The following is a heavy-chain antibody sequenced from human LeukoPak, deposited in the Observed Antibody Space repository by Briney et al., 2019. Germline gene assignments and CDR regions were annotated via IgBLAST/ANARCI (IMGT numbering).Heavy chain of an antibody. CDR2: IYTSGST. D-gene: IGHD3-16*01. V-gene: IGHV4-61*02. CDR1: GDSISSGRHY. Sequence: PSETLSLTCTVSGDSISSGRHYWSWIRQPAGKGLEWIGRIYTSGSTKYNPSLKSRVTMSVDTSKNQFSLKLSSVTAADTAVYYCARDGGPNWFDYWGQGTLVAVSS. J-gene: IGHJ5*01. CDR3: ARDGGPNWFDY.